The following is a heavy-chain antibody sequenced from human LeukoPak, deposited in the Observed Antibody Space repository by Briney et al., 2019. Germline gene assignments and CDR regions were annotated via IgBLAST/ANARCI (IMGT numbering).Heavy chain of an antibody. J-gene: IGHJ4*02. CDR2: IHNSGST. Sequence: SETLSLTCTVSGGSISGYYWSWFRRPPGKGLEWFGWIHNSGSTENNPSLKSRVTVSVDTSKNQISLRLYSVTAADTAVYYCVREGYDSSGYYLDSWGQGTLVTVSS. D-gene: IGHD3-22*01. V-gene: IGHV4-59*01. CDR3: VREGYDSSGYYLDS. CDR1: GGSISGYY.